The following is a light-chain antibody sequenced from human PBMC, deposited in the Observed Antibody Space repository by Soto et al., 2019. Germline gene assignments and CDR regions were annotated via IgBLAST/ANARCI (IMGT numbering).Light chain of an antibody. V-gene: IGLV2-14*03. CDR3: SSYTSSSTLV. J-gene: IGLJ7*01. CDR2: DVS. Sequence: QSVLTQPASVSGSPGQSITISCTGTSSDVGGYNYVSWYQQHPGKVPKLMIYDVSNRPSGVSDRFSGSKSGNTAPLTISGLQAEDEADYYCSSYTSSSTLVFGGGTQLTVL. CDR1: SSDVGGYNY.